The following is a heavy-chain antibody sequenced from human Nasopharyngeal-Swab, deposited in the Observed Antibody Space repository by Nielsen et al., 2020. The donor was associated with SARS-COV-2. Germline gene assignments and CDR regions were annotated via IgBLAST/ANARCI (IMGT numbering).Heavy chain of an antibody. J-gene: IGHJ4*02. V-gene: IGHV4-4*02. D-gene: IGHD6-13*01. CDR3: AREAIAAAGSYFDY. Sequence: GSLRLSCAVSGGSISSSNWWSWVRQPPGKGLEWIGEIYHSGSTNYNPSLKSRVTISVDKSKNQFSLKLSSVTAADTAVYYCAREAIAAAGSYFDYWGQGTLVTVSS. CDR2: IYHSGST. CDR1: GGSISSSNW.